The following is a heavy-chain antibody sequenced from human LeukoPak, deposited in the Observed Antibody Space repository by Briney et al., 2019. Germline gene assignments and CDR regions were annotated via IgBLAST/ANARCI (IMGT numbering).Heavy chain of an antibody. V-gene: IGHV7-4-1*02. D-gene: IGHD2-8*01. CDR1: GYTFTSYA. J-gene: IGHJ4*02. CDR2: INTNTGNP. CDR3: ARRYCTNGVCRFDY. Sequence: AASVKVSCKASGYTFTSYAMNWVRQAPGQGLEWMGWINTNTGNPTYAQGFTGRFVFSLDTSVSTAYLQISSLKAEDTAVYYCARRYCTNGVCRFDYWGQGTLVTVSS.